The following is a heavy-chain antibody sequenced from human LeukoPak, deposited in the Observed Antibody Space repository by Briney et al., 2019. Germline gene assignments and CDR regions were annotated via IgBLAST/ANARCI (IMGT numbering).Heavy chain of an antibody. CDR3: AREPHYYYYMDV. CDR1: GYTFTSYD. J-gene: IGHJ6*03. CDR2: MNHNSGNT. Sequence: GASVKVSCKASGYTFTSYDINWVRQATGQGLEWMGWMNHNSGNTGYAQKFQGRVTITRNTSISTAYMELSSLRSEETAVYYCAREPHYYYYMDVWGKGTTVTVSS. V-gene: IGHV1-8*03. D-gene: IGHD1-14*01.